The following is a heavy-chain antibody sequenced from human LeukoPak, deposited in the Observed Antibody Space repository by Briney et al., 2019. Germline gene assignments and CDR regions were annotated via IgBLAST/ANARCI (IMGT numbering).Heavy chain of an antibody. J-gene: IGHJ5*02. V-gene: IGHV4-38-2*02. CDR3: ATVYGSGSYDP. Sequence: SETLSLTCTVSGYSISSGYYWGWIRQPPGKGLEWIGSIYHSGSTYYNPSLKSRVTISVDTSKNQFSLKLSSVTAADTAVYYCATVYGSGSYDPWGQGTLVTVSS. CDR1: GYSISSGYY. D-gene: IGHD3-10*01. CDR2: IYHSGST.